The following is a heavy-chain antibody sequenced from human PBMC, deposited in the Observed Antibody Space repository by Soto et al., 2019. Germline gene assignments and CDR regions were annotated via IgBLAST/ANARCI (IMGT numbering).Heavy chain of an antibody. CDR1: GGTFSSYA. V-gene: IGHV1-69*05. CDR2: IIPISGTA. CDR3: ARDLIGVAVAGTSGMDV. Sequence: ASVKVSCKASGGTFSSYAISWVRQAPGQGLEWMGGIIPISGTANYAQKFQGWVTMTRDTSISTAYMELSRLRSDDTAVYYCARDLIGVAVAGTSGMDVWGKGTTVTVSS. J-gene: IGHJ6*04. D-gene: IGHD6-19*01.